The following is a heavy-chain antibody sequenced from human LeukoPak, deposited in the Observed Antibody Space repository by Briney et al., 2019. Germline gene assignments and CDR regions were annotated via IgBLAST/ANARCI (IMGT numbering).Heavy chain of an antibody. V-gene: IGHV4-34*01. CDR3: ARGRETYSFPVDY. D-gene: IGHD4-11*01. CDR2: INHRGST. CDR1: GFTFSSYA. J-gene: IGHJ4*02. Sequence: GSLRLSCAASGFTFSSYAMSWIRQSPGKGLEWIGEINHRGSTNHNPSLKSRVSISIDTSKNQFSLRLSSVTAADTAIYYCARGRETYSFPVDYWGQGTLVTVSS.